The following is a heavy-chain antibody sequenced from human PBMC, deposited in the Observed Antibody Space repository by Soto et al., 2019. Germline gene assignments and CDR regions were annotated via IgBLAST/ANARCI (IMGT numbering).Heavy chain of an antibody. Sequence: QVQLQESGPGLVKPSGTLSLTCAVSGGSISSTNWWSWVRQSPGKGLEWIGEIYHSGSTNYNPSRKSRVTISVDKSKNQFSLKLSAVTAADTAVYYCARPSSSWKNWFDPWGQGTLVTVSS. V-gene: IGHV4-4*02. CDR3: ARPSSSWKNWFDP. CDR2: IYHSGST. J-gene: IGHJ5*02. CDR1: GGSISSTNW. D-gene: IGHD6-13*01.